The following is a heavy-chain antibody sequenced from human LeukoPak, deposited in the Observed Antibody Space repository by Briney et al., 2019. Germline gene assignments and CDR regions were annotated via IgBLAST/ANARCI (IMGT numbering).Heavy chain of an antibody. CDR3: ARLYGSGSYYNY. V-gene: IGHV4-34*01. CDR2: INHSGST. D-gene: IGHD3-10*01. CDR1: GFTFSSYA. J-gene: IGHJ4*02. Sequence: GSLRLSCAASGFTFSSYAMSWIRQPLGKGLEWIGEINHSGSTNYNPSLKSRLTISVDTSKNQFSLKLSSVTAADTAVYYCARLYGSGSYYNYWGQGTLVTVSS.